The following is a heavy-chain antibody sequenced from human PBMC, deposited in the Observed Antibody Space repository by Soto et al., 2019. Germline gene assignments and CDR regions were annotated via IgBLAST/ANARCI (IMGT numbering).Heavy chain of an antibody. J-gene: IGHJ5*02. CDR2: SNGGNGHT. CDR3: AGSRGLGDGFDP. CDR1: GDTLSSYT. D-gene: IGHD2-15*01. Sequence: QVQFVQSGAEVKKPGASVRISCAASGDTLSSYTIHSLRQAPGQRLEWMGWSNGGNGHTKYSQNFMGAVTFTSDTYANVVYMEVRGLRYEATAGYSCAGSRGLGDGFDPWGQGTLVTVSS. V-gene: IGHV1-3*01.